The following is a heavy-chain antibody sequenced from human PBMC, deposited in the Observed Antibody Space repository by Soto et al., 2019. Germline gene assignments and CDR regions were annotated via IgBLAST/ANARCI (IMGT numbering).Heavy chain of an antibody. CDR3: AATVGRIGWYWLDL. D-gene: IGHD6-19*01. CDR2: IVLGNGNT. Sequence: SVKVSCKASGFTFSSSAGKWVRQVRGQSLEWMGWIVLGNGNTNYAQNFQDRVTITRDMSTSIAYMEVRSLGYEDTAVYYCAATVGRIGWYWLDLWGR. CDR1: GFTFSSSA. J-gene: IGHJ2*01. V-gene: IGHV1-58*01.